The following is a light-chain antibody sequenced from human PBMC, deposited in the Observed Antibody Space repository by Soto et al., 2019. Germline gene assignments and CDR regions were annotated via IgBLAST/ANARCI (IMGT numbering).Light chain of an antibody. CDR3: QQTYTTPT. CDR2: AAS. J-gene: IGKJ1*01. V-gene: IGKV1-39*01. Sequence: PPSLASLSLSPGERSTLSCRASQSVSSYLARYQQKPGTAPQLLIYAASSLQSGVPSRFSGSGSGTDFTLTISSLQPEDFATYYCQQTYTTPTFGQGTKVDIK. CDR1: QSVSSY.